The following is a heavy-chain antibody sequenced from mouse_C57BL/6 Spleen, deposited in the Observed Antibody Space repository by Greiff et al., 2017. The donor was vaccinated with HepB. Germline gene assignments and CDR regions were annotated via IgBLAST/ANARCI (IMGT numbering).Heavy chain of an antibody. CDR1: GFTFSSYA. CDR3: TRDHVSYAMDY. V-gene: IGHV5-9-1*02. J-gene: IGHJ4*01. CDR2: ISSGGDYI. Sequence: EVQLQESGEGLVKPGGSLKLSCAASGFTFSSYAMSWVRQTPEKRLEWVAYISSGGDYIYYADTVKGRFTISRDNARNTLYLQMSSLKSEDTAMYYCTRDHVSYAMDYWGQGTSVTVSS.